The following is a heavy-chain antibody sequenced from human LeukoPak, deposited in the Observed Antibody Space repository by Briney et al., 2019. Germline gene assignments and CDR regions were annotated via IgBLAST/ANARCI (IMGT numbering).Heavy chain of an antibody. Sequence: SETLSLTCAVYGGSFSGYYWSWIRQPPGKGLEWIGEINHSGSTNYNPSLKSRVTISVDTSKNQFSLKLSSVTAADTAVYYCARALRAVTIFGVVINTRFDYWGQGTLATVSS. D-gene: IGHD3-3*01. CDR2: INHSGST. CDR1: GGSFSGYY. V-gene: IGHV4-34*01. CDR3: ARALRAVTIFGVVINTRFDY. J-gene: IGHJ4*02.